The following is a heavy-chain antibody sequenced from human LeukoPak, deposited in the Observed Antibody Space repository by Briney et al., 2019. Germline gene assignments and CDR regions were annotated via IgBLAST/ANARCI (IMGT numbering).Heavy chain of an antibody. CDR1: GYTFTSYY. V-gene: IGHV1-46*01. CDR2: VNPSGGST. D-gene: IGHD1-26*01. J-gene: IGHJ4*02. CDR3: ARRHKHYYQIDY. Sequence: ASVTLSCKASGYTFTSYYLHWVRQAPGQGLEWMGMVNPSGGSTSYAQKFQGRVTMTRDTSTTSVYMELSSLRSDDTAVFYCARRHKHYYQIDYWGQGTLVTASS.